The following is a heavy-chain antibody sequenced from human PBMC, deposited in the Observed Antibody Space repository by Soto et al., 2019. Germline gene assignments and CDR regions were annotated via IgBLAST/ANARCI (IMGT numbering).Heavy chain of an antibody. Sequence: PSETLSLTCAVSGGSISSSNWWSWVRRPPGKGLEWIGEIYHSGSTNYNPSLKSRVTISVDKSKNQFSLKLNSVTAADTAVYYCARATGMAPFDYWGQGTLVTVS. CDR3: ARATGMAPFDY. V-gene: IGHV4-4*02. D-gene: IGHD5-18*01. CDR2: IYHSGST. J-gene: IGHJ4*02. CDR1: GGSISSSNW.